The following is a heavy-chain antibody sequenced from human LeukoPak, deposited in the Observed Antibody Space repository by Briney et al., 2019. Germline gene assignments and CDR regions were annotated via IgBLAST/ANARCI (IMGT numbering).Heavy chain of an antibody. V-gene: IGHV1-3*01. Sequence: APVKVSCKASGYTFTSYAMHWVRQAPGQRLEWMGWINAGNGNTKYSQKFQGRVTITRDTSASTAYMELSSLRSEDTAVYYCARDRGILTGYHLNWFDPWGQGTLVTVSS. CDR2: INAGNGNT. J-gene: IGHJ5*02. D-gene: IGHD3-9*01. CDR3: ARDRGILTGYHLNWFDP. CDR1: GYTFTSYA.